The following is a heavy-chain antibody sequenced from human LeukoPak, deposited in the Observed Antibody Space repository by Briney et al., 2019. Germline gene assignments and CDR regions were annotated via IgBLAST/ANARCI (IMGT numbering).Heavy chain of an antibody. Sequence: GRSLRLSCAASGFTFSSYGMHWVRQAPGKGLEWVAVISYDGSNKYYADSVKGRFTISRDNSKNTLYLQMNSLRAEDTAVYYCARDDPTYYDFWSGSALDYWGQGTLVTVSS. V-gene: IGHV3-30*03. CDR1: GFTFSSYG. D-gene: IGHD3-3*01. CDR3: ARDDPTYYDFWSGSALDY. J-gene: IGHJ4*02. CDR2: ISYDGSNK.